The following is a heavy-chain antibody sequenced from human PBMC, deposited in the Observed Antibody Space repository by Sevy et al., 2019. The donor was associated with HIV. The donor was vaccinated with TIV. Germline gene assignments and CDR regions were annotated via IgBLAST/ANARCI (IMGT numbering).Heavy chain of an antibody. J-gene: IGHJ3*02. CDR3: ARDSSYCSGDKCYDVFDI. D-gene: IGHD2-21*01. CDR2: IKRDESVK. V-gene: IGHV3-7*01. Sequence: GGSLRLSCAASGFTFSDYWMTWVRQAPGKDLEWVANIKRDESVKQYVDSVKGRFSVSRDNAKNSLYLHMNSLRADDTALYYCARDSSYCSGDKCYDVFDIWGQGTIDTVSS. CDR1: GFTFSDYW.